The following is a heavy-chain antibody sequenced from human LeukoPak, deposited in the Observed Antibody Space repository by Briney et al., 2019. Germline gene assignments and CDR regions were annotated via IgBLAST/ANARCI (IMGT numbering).Heavy chain of an antibody. V-gene: IGHV3-30*02. CDR2: IRYDGSNK. CDR1: GFTFSSYD. J-gene: IGHJ4*02. CDR3: AKAYSGYFDY. Sequence: GGSLRLSCAASGFTFSSYDMDWVRQAPGKGLEWVAFIRYDGSNKYYADSVTGRFTISRDNSKNTMYLQMHSLRAEDTAVYYCAKAYSGYFDYWGQGTLVTVSS. D-gene: IGHD2-15*01.